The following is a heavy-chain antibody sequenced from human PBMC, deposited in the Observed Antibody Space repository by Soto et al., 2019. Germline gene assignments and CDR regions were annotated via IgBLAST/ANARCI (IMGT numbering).Heavy chain of an antibody. D-gene: IGHD2-2*01. Sequence: QVQLVQSGAEVKKPGSSVRVSCKTSGGTFRTSAISWVRQAPGQGLEWMGGIMPVFPTPDYAQKFQGRVTITADESTSAAYMELSSLRSEDTAVYYYAGDKDRQQVGGNYYSIMDVWGQGTTVTVSS. CDR1: GGTFRTSA. CDR2: IMPVFPTP. J-gene: IGHJ6*02. CDR3: AGDKDRQQVGGNYYSIMDV. V-gene: IGHV1-69*12.